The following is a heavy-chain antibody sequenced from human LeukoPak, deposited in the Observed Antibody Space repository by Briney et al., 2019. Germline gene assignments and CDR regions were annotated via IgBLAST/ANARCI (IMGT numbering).Heavy chain of an antibody. CDR2: INQSGST. V-gene: IGHV4-34*01. Sequence: KPAETLSLTCAVYGGSVSGYYWSGIRQPPGKGREWIGEINQSGSTNYNPSLKRRVTLSVDTPKNQFSLKLSSVTAADTAVYYCARGPTYYYGSGSPYLDYWGQGTLVPVSS. CDR1: GGSVSGYY. CDR3: ARGPTYYYGSGSPYLDY. J-gene: IGHJ4*02. D-gene: IGHD3-10*01.